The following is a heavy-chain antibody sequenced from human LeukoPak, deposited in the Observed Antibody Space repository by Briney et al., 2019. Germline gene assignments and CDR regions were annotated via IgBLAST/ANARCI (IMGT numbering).Heavy chain of an antibody. CDR3: ARDRCSGGSCYSAEYFQH. J-gene: IGHJ1*01. V-gene: IGHV4-4*07. Sequence: PSETLSLTCTVSGGSISSYYWSWIRQPAGKGLEWIGRIHTSGSTNYNPSLKSRVTMSVDTSKKQFSLKLSSVTAADTAVYYCARDRCSGGSCYSAEYFQHWGQGTLVTVSS. D-gene: IGHD2-15*01. CDR1: GGSISSYY. CDR2: IHTSGST.